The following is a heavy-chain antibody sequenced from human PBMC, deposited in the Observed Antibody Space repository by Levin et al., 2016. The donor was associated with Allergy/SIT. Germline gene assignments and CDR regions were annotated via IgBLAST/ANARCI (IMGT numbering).Heavy chain of an antibody. J-gene: IGHJ4*02. Sequence: VRQAPGKGLEWVSAISGSGGSTYYADSVKGRFTISRDNSKNTLYLQMNSLRAEDTAVYYCAKDGGHYGSGSYFYWGQGTLVTVSS. CDR2: ISGSGGST. CDR3: AKDGGHYGSGSYFY. D-gene: IGHD3-10*01. V-gene: IGHV3-23*01.